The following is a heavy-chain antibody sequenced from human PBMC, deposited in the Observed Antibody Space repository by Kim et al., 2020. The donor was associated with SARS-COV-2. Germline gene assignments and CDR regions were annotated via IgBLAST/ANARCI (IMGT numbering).Heavy chain of an antibody. CDR2: LYYSGST. Sequence: SETLSLTCTVSGGSISSGGYYWSWIRQHPGKGLEWIGYLYYSGSTYYNPSLKSRVTISVDTSKNQFSLKLSSVTAADTAVYYCARVVVGATGWFDPWGQGTLVTVSS. CDR1: GGSISSGGYY. CDR3: ARVVVGATGWFDP. D-gene: IGHD2-15*01. J-gene: IGHJ5*02. V-gene: IGHV4-31*03.